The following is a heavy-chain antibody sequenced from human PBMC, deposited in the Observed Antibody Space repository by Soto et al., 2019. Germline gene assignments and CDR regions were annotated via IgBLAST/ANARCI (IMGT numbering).Heavy chain of an antibody. V-gene: IGHV3-73*02. CDR3: TRRRDWTAMDPLDY. Sequence: EVQLVESGGGLVQPGGSLKLSCVASGFIFTDSAIHWIRQASGKGPEWVGRIRNKVNNYATLYAASVKGRFTISRDDSTNTAYLQMNSLKTEDTAVYYCTRRRDWTAMDPLDYWGQGTLVTVSS. D-gene: IGHD5-18*01. CDR2: IRNKVNNYAT. J-gene: IGHJ4*02. CDR1: GFIFTDSA.